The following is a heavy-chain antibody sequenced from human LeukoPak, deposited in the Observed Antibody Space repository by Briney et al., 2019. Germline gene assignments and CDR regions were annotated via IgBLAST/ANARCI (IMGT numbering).Heavy chain of an antibody. CDR2: INAGNGNT. CDR3: ARGSTSDWPLDH. CDR1: GYTFTSYA. D-gene: IGHD2-2*01. V-gene: IGHV1-3*01. Sequence: ASVKVSCKASGYTFTSYAMHWVRQAPGQRLEWMGWINAGNGNTKYSQKFQGRVTISRDTSASTAYIELRSLRSEDTAMYYCARGSTSDWPLDHWDQETLVTISS. J-gene: IGHJ4*02.